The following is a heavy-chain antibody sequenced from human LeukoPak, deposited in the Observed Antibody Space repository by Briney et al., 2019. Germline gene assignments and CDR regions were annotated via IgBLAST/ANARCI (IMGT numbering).Heavy chain of an antibody. V-gene: IGHV5-51*01. J-gene: IGHJ4*02. Sequence: GESLKISVKPPGYIFTTFWFGWSRQMPGKGLEWMGIIYPGDSDTRYSPSFQGQVTISADKSISTAYLQWSRLKASDTAMYYYMRPRVVPGVIIPFFDYWGQGTLVTVSS. CDR1: GYIFTTFW. CDR3: MRPRVVPGVIIPFFDY. CDR2: IYPGDSDT. D-gene: IGHD3-10*01.